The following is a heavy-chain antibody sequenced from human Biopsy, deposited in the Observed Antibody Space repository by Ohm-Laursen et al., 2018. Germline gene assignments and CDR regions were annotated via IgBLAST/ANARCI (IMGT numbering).Heavy chain of an antibody. Sequence: TLSLTCTVSGDTISTYYWNWIWRTPGKGLEWIGYIHYTGHIRINPSLNSRATISVDTSKDQFSLKLSSLTAADTAIYYCARNRVDVVKVTTIGWNFDLWGRGTLVTVS. CDR1: GDTISTYY. CDR3: ARNRVDVVKVTTIGWNFDL. V-gene: IGHV4-59*08. CDR2: IHYTGHI. J-gene: IGHJ2*01. D-gene: IGHD5-12*01.